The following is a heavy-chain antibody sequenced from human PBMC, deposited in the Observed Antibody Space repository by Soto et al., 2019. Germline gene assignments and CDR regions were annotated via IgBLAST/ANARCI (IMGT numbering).Heavy chain of an antibody. V-gene: IGHV1-69*13. CDR2: IIPIFGTA. CDR1: GGTFSSYA. D-gene: IGHD3-22*01. CDR3: ASGTMIVVVTPYYYYGMDV. J-gene: IGHJ6*02. Sequence: GASVKVSCKASGGTFSSYAISWVRQAPGQGLEWMGGIIPIFGTANYAQKFQGRVTITADESTSTAYMELSSLRSEDTAVYYCASGTMIVVVTPYYYYGMDVWGQRTTVTVSS.